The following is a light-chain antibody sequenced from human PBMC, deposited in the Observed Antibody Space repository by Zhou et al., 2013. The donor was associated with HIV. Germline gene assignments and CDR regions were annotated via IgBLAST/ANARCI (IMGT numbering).Light chain of an antibody. J-gene: IGKJ5*01. CDR2: EVS. CDR3: SQSTQLPIT. V-gene: IGKV2D-29*02. CDR1: QSLLHKDRKTY. Sequence: DIVMTQTPISLSVTPGQPASILCKSSQSLLHKDRKTYLSWYLQKPGQSPVLLIHEVSKRFSGVSDRFSGGGSGTDFTLKISRVEADDVGLYYCSQSTQLPITFGQGTRLEIK.